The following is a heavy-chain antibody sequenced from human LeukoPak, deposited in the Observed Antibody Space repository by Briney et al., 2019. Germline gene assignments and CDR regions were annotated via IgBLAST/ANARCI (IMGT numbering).Heavy chain of an antibody. D-gene: IGHD3-22*01. CDR2: ISGSGGST. Sequence: GGSLRLSCAASGFTFSSYAMSWVRQAPGKGLEGVSVISGSGGSTYYADSVKGRFTISRDNSKSTLYLQVIDLRAEDTAVYYCAKGTTYYFDSSGYYSDYWGQGTLVTVSS. CDR3: AKGTTYYFDSSGYYSDY. V-gene: IGHV3-23*01. J-gene: IGHJ4*02. CDR1: GFTFSSYA.